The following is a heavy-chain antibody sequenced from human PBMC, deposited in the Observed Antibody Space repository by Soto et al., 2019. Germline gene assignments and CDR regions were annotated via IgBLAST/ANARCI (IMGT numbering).Heavy chain of an antibody. CDR2: ISSSTSYI. V-gene: IGHV3-21*01. CDR1: AFTFSSYS. J-gene: IGHJ6*02. Sequence: GGSLRLSCAASAFTFSSYSMNWVRQAQGKGLEWVSSISSSTSYIYYADAVKGRFTISRENAKNSLYLQMNSLRAEDTAVYFCARDIGRAGDYYYYGMDVWGQGTTVTVSS. D-gene: IGHD2-21*01. CDR3: ARDIGRAGDYYYYGMDV.